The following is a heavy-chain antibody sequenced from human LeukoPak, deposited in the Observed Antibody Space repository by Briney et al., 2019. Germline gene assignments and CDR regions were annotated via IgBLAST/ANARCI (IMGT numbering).Heavy chain of an antibody. Sequence: GGSLRLSCAASGFTFSSYWMHWVCQAPGKGLVWVSRITTDGSSTTYADSVKGRFTISRDNAKNTLYLQMNSLRAEDTAVYYCTRGGTTFDYWGQGTLVTVSS. D-gene: IGHD1-1*01. CDR2: ITTDGSST. J-gene: IGHJ4*02. CDR1: GFTFSSYW. V-gene: IGHV3-74*01. CDR3: TRGGTTFDY.